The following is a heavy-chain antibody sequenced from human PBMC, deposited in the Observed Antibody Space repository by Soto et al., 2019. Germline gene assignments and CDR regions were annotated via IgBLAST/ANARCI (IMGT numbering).Heavy chain of an antibody. Sequence: SETLSLTCTVSGGSISSSSYYWGWIRQPPGKGLEWIGSIYYSGSTYYNPSLKSRVTISVDTSKNQFSLKLSSVTAADTAVYYCARPAVTVYWYFDLWGRGTLVTVSS. J-gene: IGHJ2*01. V-gene: IGHV4-39*01. D-gene: IGHD4-17*01. CDR3: ARPAVTVYWYFDL. CDR1: GGSISSSSYY. CDR2: IYYSGST.